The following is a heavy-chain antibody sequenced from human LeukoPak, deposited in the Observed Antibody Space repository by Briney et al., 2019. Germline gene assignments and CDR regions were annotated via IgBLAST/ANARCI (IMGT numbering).Heavy chain of an antibody. CDR1: GFTFRSSS. V-gene: IGHV3-21*01. CDR3: AREFGNADTYGNVPLGH. CDR2: ISSSDTYM. J-gene: IGHJ4*02. Sequence: TAGGSLRLSCTASGFTFRSSSFNWVRQVQGKGLEWVSSISSSDTYMYYADSVEGRFTISRDNAKNSLFLQMDSLRAEDTGVYFCAREFGNADTYGNVPLGHWGQGTLVTVSS. D-gene: IGHD5-18*01.